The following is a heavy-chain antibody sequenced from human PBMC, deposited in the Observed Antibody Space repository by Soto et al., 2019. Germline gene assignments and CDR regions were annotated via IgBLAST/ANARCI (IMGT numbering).Heavy chain of an antibody. Sequence: ASGKVSGKASGYTFTSYYMHWVRQAPGQGLEWMGIINPSGGSTSYAQKFQGRVTMTRDTSTSTVYMELSSLRSEDTAVYYCARDGRNYYDSSGYYSDAFDIWGQGTMVTVSS. CDR1: GYTFTSYY. V-gene: IGHV1-46*01. CDR2: INPSGGST. J-gene: IGHJ3*02. CDR3: ARDGRNYYDSSGYYSDAFDI. D-gene: IGHD3-22*01.